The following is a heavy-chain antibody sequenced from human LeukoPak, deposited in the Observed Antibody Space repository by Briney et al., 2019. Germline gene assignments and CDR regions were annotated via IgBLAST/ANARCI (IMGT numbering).Heavy chain of an antibody. Sequence: SETLSLTCTVSGGSISSGGYYWSWIRQPPGKGLEWIGYIYHSGSTNYNPSLKSRVTISVDKSKNQFSLKLSSVTAADTAVYYCARDSFYYDSSGSIWYFDLWGRGTLVTVSS. D-gene: IGHD3-22*01. CDR2: IYHSGST. V-gene: IGHV4-30-2*01. CDR3: ARDSFYYDSSGSIWYFDL. CDR1: GGSISSGGYY. J-gene: IGHJ2*01.